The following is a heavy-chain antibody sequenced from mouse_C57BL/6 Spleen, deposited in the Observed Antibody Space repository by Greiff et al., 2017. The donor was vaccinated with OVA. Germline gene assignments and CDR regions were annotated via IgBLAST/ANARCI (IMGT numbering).Heavy chain of an antibody. J-gene: IGHJ2*01. D-gene: IGHD1-1*01. V-gene: IGHV14-2*01. CDR3: ARWGPITTVVAPFDY. Sequence: EVMLVESGAELVKPGASVKLSCTASGFNIKDYDMNWVKQRTEQGLEWIGRIDPEDGETKYAPKFQGKATITADTSSNTAYLQLSSLTSEDTAVYYCARWGPITTVVAPFDYWGQGTTLTVSS. CDR1: GFNIKDYD. CDR2: IDPEDGET.